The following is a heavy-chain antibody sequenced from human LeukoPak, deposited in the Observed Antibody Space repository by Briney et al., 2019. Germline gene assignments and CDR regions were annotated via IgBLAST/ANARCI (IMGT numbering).Heavy chain of an antibody. CDR2: IYYSGST. J-gene: IGHJ6*02. Sequence: SETLSLTCTVSGGSISSYYWSWIRQPPGKGLEWIGYIYYSGSTNYNPSLKSRVTISVDTSKNQFSLKLSSVTAADTAVYYCARAPYSSSSHYYYYYGMGVWGQGTTVTVSS. V-gene: IGHV4-59*01. D-gene: IGHD6-6*01. CDR3: ARAPYSSSSHYYYYYGMGV. CDR1: GGSISSYY.